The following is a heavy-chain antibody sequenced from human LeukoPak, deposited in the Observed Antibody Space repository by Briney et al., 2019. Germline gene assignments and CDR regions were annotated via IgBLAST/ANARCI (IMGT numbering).Heavy chain of an antibody. V-gene: IGHV1-69*04. D-gene: IGHD2-8*01. CDR1: GGTFSSYA. Sequence: SVKVSCKASGGTFSSYAISWVRQAPGRGLEWMGRIIPILGIANYAQKFQGRVTITADKSTSTAYMELSSLRSEDTAVYYCARDFGHCTNGVCPGHYWGQGTLVTVSS. CDR2: IIPILGIA. CDR3: ARDFGHCTNGVCPGHY. J-gene: IGHJ4*02.